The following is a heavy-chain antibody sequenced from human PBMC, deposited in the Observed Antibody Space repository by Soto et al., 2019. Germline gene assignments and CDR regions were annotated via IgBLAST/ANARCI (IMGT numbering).Heavy chain of an antibody. V-gene: IGHV4-34*01. CDR1: GGSFRSYY. J-gene: IGHJ4*02. CDR3: ARADSREFDY. D-gene: IGHD3-22*01. Sequence: QVQLQQWGAGLLKPSETLSLTCAVYGGSFRSYYWSWIRQPPGKGLEWIGEINHDGTTNYNPSLKSRVTISVDTSKHQFSLKLTSVTAADTAVYYCARADSREFDYWGQGTLVTVSS. CDR2: INHDGTT.